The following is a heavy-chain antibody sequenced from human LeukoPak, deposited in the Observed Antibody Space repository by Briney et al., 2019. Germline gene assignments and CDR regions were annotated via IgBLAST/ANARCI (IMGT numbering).Heavy chain of an antibody. D-gene: IGHD1-20*01. J-gene: IGHJ4*02. CDR3: ARHYNNWDTPVYFDY. CDR1: GYSISSGYY. Sequence: SETLSLTCAVSGYSISSGYYWGWIRQPPGKGLEWIGSIYHSGSTYYNPSLKSRVTISVDTSKNQFSLKLSSVPAADTAVYYCARHYNNWDTPVYFDYWGQGTLVTVSS. CDR2: IYHSGST. V-gene: IGHV4-38-2*01.